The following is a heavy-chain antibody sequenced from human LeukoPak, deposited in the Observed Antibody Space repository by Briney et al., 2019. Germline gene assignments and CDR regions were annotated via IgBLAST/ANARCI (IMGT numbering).Heavy chain of an antibody. J-gene: IGHJ5*02. CDR1: GFTVSSNF. CDR3: ARDQVGYTYGTS. Sequence: GGSLRLSCAASGFTVSSNFMSWVRQAPGKGLEWVSVIYSDENTHYADSVKGRFTISRDISKNTVYLQMDSLTVEDTAVYYCARDQVGYTYGTSWGQGTLVTVSS. CDR2: IYSDENT. D-gene: IGHD5-18*01. V-gene: IGHV3-66*01.